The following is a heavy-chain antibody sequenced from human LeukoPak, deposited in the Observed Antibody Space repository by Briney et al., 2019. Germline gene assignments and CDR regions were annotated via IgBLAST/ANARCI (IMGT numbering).Heavy chain of an antibody. CDR3: AKSRDSGDYGDWCFDL. Sequence: PGGSLRLSCAASGFTFITYAMNWVRQAPGKGLEWVSAISGSGGSTYYADSVKGRFTISRDNSKNTLYLQMNSLRAEDTAVYYCAKSRDSGDYGDWCFDLWGRGTLVTVSS. D-gene: IGHD4-17*01. V-gene: IGHV3-23*01. CDR2: ISGSGGST. CDR1: GFTFITYA. J-gene: IGHJ2*01.